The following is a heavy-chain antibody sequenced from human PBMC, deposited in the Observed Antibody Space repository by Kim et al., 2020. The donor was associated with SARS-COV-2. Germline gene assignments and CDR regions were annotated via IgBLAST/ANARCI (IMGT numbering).Heavy chain of an antibody. D-gene: IGHD3-10*01. V-gene: IGHV3-30*04. CDR1: GFTFSSYA. J-gene: IGHJ4*01. CDR2: ISYDGSNK. Sequence: GGSLRLSCAASGFTFSSYAMHWVRQAPGKGLEWVAVISYDGSNKYYADSVKGRFTISRDNSKNTLYLQMNSLRAEDTAVYYCARDGQPYGSGSYYSYYF. CDR3: ARDGQPYGSGSYYSYYF.